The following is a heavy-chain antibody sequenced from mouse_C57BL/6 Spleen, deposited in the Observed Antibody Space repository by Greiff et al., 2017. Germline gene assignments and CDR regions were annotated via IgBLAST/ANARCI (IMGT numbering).Heavy chain of an antibody. CDR2: IDPENGDT. J-gene: IGHJ1*03. Sequence: DVKLQESGAELVRPGASVKLSCTASGFNIKDDYMHWVKQRPEQGLEWIGWIDPENGDTEYASKFQGKATITADTSSNTAYLQLSSLTSEDTAVYYCTRYDYDVHWYFDVWGTGTTVTVSS. V-gene: IGHV14-4*01. CDR3: TRYDYDVHWYFDV. D-gene: IGHD2-4*01. CDR1: GFNIKDDY.